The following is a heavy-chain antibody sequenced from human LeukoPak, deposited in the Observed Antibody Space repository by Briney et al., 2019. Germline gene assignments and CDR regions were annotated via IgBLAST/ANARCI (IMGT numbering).Heavy chain of an antibody. Sequence: SETLSLTCTVSGGSISSYYWSWIRQPPGKGLEWIGYIYYSGGTNYNPSLESRVTISVDTSKNQFSLRLSSVTAADTAVYYCARQIGTSYQYYGMDVWGQGTTVTVSS. CDR2: IYYSGGT. CDR3: ARQIGTSYQYYGMDV. V-gene: IGHV4-59*08. J-gene: IGHJ6*02. CDR1: GGSISSYY.